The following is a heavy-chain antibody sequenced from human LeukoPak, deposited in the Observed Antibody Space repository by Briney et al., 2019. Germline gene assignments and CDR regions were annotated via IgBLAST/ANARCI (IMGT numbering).Heavy chain of an antibody. V-gene: IGHV3-30-3*01. D-gene: IGHD2-2*01. J-gene: IGHJ4*02. Sequence: GGSLRLSCVASGFTFNKYAMDWVRQAPGKGLEWVASISYDDTNKVYSDSVKGRFTVSRDRTNNTLYLQMHGLRAEDTAVYYCARDCSSATCYAAFDYWGQGVLVTVSS. CDR1: GFTFNKYA. CDR2: ISYDDTNK. CDR3: ARDCSSATCYAAFDY.